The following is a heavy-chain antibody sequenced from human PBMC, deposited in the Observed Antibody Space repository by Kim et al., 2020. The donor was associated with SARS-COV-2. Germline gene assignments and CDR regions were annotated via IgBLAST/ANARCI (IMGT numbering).Heavy chain of an antibody. CDR1: GFTFSSYW. V-gene: IGHV3-7*01. CDR2: IKQDGSEK. D-gene: IGHD5-18*01. J-gene: IGHJ6*02. Sequence: GGSLRLSCAASGFTFSSYWMSWVRQAPGKGLEWVANIKQDGSEKYYVDSVKGRFTISRDNAKNSLYLQMNSLRAEDTAVYYCARERVIFEAMVLDYYYGMDVWGQGTTVTVSS. CDR3: ARERVIFEAMVLDYYYGMDV.